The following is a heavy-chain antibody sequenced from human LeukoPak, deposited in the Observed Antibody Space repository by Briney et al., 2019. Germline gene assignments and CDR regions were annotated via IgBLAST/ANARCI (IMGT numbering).Heavy chain of an antibody. CDR2: ISGSGGST. CDR1: GFTSSSYA. J-gene: IGHJ6*02. CDR3: AKYVSRGEYGGMWYYYGMDV. V-gene: IGHV3-23*01. Sequence: GGSLRLSCAASGFTSSSYAMTWVRQAPGKGLEWVSAISGSGGSTYYADSVKGRFTISRDNSKNTLYLQMNSLRAEDTAVYYCAKYVSRGEYGGMWYYYGMDVWGQGTTVTVSS. D-gene: IGHD4-23*01.